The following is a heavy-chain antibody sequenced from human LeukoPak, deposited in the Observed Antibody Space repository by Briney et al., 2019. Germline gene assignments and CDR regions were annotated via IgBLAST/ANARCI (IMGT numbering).Heavy chain of an antibody. J-gene: IGHJ4*02. CDR2: INHSGST. Sequence: SETLSLTCAVYGGSFSGYYWSWIRQPPGKGLEWIGEINHSGSTNYNPSLKSQVTISVDTSKNQFSLKLSSVTAADTAVYYCARVVGPYYFDYWGQGTLVTVSS. CDR3: ARVVGPYYFDY. V-gene: IGHV4-34*01. D-gene: IGHD1-26*01. CDR1: GGSFSGYY.